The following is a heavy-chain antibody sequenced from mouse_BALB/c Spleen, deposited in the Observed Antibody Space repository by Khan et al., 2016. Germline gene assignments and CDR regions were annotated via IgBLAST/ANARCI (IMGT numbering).Heavy chain of an antibody. V-gene: IGHV1S137*01. D-gene: IGHD1-1*02. CDR3: ASGRYHCEGYYFDY. J-gene: IGHJ2*01. Sequence: QVQLKQSGAELVRPGVSVKISCKGSGYTFTDYAIHWVKQSHAKSLEWIGIINTYYGDASYNQKFKDMATVTVDKSSSTAYMEHDRLTSDDSAIYYCASGRYHCEGYYFDYWGQGTTLTVSA. CDR1: GYTFTDYA. CDR2: INTYYGDA.